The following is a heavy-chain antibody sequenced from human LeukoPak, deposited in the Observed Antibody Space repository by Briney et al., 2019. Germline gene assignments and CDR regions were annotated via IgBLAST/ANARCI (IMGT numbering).Heavy chain of an antibody. CDR3: ARDIGGYNYYNYYGMDV. Sequence: PGRSLRLSCAASGFTFSSYAMHWVRQAPGKGLEWVAVISYDGSNKYYADSVKGRFTISRDNSKNTLYLQMNSLRAEDTAVYYCARDIGGYNYYNYYGMDVWGQGTTVTVSS. D-gene: IGHD5-12*01. CDR1: GFTFSSYA. CDR2: ISYDGSNK. J-gene: IGHJ6*02. V-gene: IGHV3-30-3*01.